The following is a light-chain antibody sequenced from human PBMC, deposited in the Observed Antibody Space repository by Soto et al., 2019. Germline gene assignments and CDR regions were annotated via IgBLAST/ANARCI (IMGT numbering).Light chain of an antibody. Sequence: EIVLTQSPATLSLSPGERATLSCMASQSVSSYLAWYQQKPGQAPRLLIYDASNRATGIPARFSGSGSGTDFTLTISSLEPEDFAVYYCQQRSNWPPGGTFGQGTKVEIK. V-gene: IGKV3-11*01. CDR1: QSVSSY. CDR2: DAS. J-gene: IGKJ1*01. CDR3: QQRSNWPPGGT.